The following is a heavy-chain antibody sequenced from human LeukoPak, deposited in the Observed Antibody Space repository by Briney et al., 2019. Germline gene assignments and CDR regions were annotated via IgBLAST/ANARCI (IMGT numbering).Heavy chain of an antibody. V-gene: IGHV3-48*04. CDR1: GFTFSSYG. Sequence: GGSLRLSCAASGFTFSSYGMTWVRQAPGKGLEWVSYISSSSTIYYADSVKGRFTISRDNAKNSLYLQMNSLRAEDTAVYYCARPMVRGVIPDYWGQGTLVTVSS. CDR2: ISSSSTI. D-gene: IGHD3-10*01. CDR3: ARPMVRGVIPDY. J-gene: IGHJ4*02.